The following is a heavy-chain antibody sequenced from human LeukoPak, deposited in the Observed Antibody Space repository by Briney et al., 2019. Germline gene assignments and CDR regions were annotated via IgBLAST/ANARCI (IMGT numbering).Heavy chain of an antibody. D-gene: IGHD4-11*01. V-gene: IGHV3-66*01. Sequence: GGSLRLSCAASGFTVSSHYMSWVRQAPGKGLEWVSVIYSGGSTYYADSVKGRFTISRDNSKNALYLQMNSLRAEDTAVYYCARDDHSNFRFEYWGQGTLVTVSS. J-gene: IGHJ4*02. CDR1: GFTVSSHY. CDR3: ARDDHSNFRFEY. CDR2: IYSGGST.